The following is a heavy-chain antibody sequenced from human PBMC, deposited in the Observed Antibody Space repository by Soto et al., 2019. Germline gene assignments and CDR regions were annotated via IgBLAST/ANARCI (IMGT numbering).Heavy chain of an antibody. J-gene: IGHJ5*02. V-gene: IGHV4-31*03. CDR2: IYYSGSS. Sequence: PSETLSLTCTVSGGSISSGGYYWSWIRQHPGKGLEWIGYIYYSGSSYYNPSLKSRVTISVDTSKNQFSLKLSSVTAADTAVYYCASSIAVAGEGPENWFDPWGQGTLVTVSS. D-gene: IGHD6-19*01. CDR1: GGSISSGGYY. CDR3: ASSIAVAGEGPENWFDP.